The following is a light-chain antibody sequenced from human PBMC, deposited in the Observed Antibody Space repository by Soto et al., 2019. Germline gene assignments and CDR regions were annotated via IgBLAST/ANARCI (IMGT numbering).Light chain of an antibody. CDR3: HQNGSPPAT. CDR1: QSVSSRF. Sequence: VLTEYTATLSLCPGERATLCCGASQSVSSRFLAWFQQKPGQAPRLLIYGASSRATGIPDRFSGRGFGTDFPLTISRLEPEGFAGYYCHQNGSPPATFRLGTQVDFK. V-gene: IGKV3-20*01. J-gene: IGKJ3*01. CDR2: GAS.